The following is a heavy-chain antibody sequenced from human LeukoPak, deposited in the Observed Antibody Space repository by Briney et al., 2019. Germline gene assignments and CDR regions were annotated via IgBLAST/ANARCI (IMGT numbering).Heavy chain of an antibody. CDR3: AKDENSSGLSH. Sequence: GGSLRLSCAASGFTFSTYGMHWVRQAPGKGLEWVAGIAYDGNNKFYADSVKGRFTISRDNSKNTLFLQMNSLRAEDTAAYYCAKDENSSGLSHWGQGTLVTVSS. D-gene: IGHD3-22*01. CDR2: IAYDGNNK. CDR1: GFTFSTYG. V-gene: IGHV3-30*18. J-gene: IGHJ4*02.